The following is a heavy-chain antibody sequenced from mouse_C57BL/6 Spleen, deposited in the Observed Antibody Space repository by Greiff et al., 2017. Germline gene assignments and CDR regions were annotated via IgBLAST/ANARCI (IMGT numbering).Heavy chain of an antibody. CDR1: GYAFSSYW. CDR2: IYPGDGDT. CDR3: ARSSSYPYAMDY. V-gene: IGHV1-80*01. Sequence: QVQLQQSGAELVKPGASVKISCKASGYAFSSYWMNWVKQRPGQGLEWIGQIYPGDGDTNYNGKFKGKATLTADKSSSTAYMQLRSLNYEDTAVYACARSSSYPYAMDYWGQGTSVTVSS. J-gene: IGHJ4*01. D-gene: IGHD2-12*01.